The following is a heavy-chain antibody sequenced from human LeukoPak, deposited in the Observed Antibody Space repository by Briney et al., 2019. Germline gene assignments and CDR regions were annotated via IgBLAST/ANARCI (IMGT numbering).Heavy chain of an antibody. CDR3: AKVGYYDSSGYPDY. Sequence: GGSLRLSCSASGFTFSSYAMSWVRQAPGKGLEWVSAISGSGGSTYYADSVEGRFTISRDNSKNTLYLQMNSLRAEDTAVYYCAKVGYYDSSGYPDYWGQGTLVTVSS. CDR2: ISGSGGST. D-gene: IGHD3-22*01. CDR1: GFTFSSYA. V-gene: IGHV3-23*01. J-gene: IGHJ4*02.